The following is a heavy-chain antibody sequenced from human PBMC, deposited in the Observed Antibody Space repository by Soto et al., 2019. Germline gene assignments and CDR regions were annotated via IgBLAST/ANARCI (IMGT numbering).Heavy chain of an antibody. CDR3: ARELFLTGSTPDAFDI. CDR2: IYYSGST. V-gene: IGHV4-31*03. J-gene: IGHJ3*02. Sequence: QVQLQESGPGLVKPSQTLSLTCTVSGGSISSGGYYWSWIRQHPGKGLEWIGYIYYSGSTYYNPSLKSRVTLSADPSKNQFSLKLSSVTDADTAVYYCARELFLTGSTPDAFDIWGQGKMVTVSS. CDR1: GGSISSGGYY. D-gene: IGHD3-9*01.